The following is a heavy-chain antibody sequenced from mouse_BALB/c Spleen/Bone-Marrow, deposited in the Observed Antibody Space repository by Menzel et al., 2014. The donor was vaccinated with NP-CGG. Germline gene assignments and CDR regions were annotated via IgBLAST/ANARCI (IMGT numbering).Heavy chain of an antibody. CDR1: GYAFTNYL. Sequence: QVQLQQSGAELVRPGTSVKVSCKASGYAFTNYLIEWVKQRPGQGLEWIGVINPGSGGTNYNEKFKGKTTLTADKSSNTAYMQLSSLTSDDSAVYFCAREVRRNYAMDYWGQGTSVTVSS. V-gene: IGHV1-54*03. D-gene: IGHD2-14*01. CDR2: INPGSGGT. CDR3: AREVRRNYAMDY. J-gene: IGHJ4*01.